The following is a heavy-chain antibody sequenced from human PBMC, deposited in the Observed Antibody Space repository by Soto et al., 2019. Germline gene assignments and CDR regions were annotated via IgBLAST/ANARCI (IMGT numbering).Heavy chain of an antibody. CDR3: ARDVYYYDSSAYWAY. CDR2: ITGSSSYI. Sequence: EVQLVESGGGLVKPGGSLRLYCAASGFTFSSYSMNWVRQAPGKGLEWVSSITGSSSYIYYADSVKGRFTISRDNAKNSLYLQMNSLRAEDTAVYYCARDVYYYDSSAYWAYWGQGTLVTVSS. V-gene: IGHV3-21*02. J-gene: IGHJ4*02. D-gene: IGHD3-22*01. CDR1: GFTFSSYS.